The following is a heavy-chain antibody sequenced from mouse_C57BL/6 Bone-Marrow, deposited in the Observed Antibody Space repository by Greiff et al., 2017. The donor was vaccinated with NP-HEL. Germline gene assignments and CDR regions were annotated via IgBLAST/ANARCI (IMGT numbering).Heavy chain of an antibody. J-gene: IGHJ3*01. D-gene: IGHD2-1*01. CDR3: ARESLLCQRGGFAY. V-gene: IGHV1-81*01. CDR1: GYTFTSYG. Sequence: VKLQESGAELARPGASVKLSCKASGYTFTSYGISWVKQRTGQGLEWIGEIYPRSGNTYYNEKFKGKATLTADKSSSTAYMELRSLTSEDSAVYFCARESLLCQRGGFAYWGQGTLVTVSA. CDR2: IYPRSGNT.